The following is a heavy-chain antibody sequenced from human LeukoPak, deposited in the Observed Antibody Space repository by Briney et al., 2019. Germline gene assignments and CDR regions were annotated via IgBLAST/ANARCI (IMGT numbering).Heavy chain of an antibody. CDR3: AKGDYYDSSGYYYYYYGMDV. Sequence: GRSQRLSCAASGFTFDDYAMHWVRQAPGKGLEWVSGISWNSGSIGYADSVKGRFTISRDNAKNSLYLQMNSLRAEDTALYYCAKGDYYDSSGYYYYYYGMDVWGQGTTVTVSS. CDR1: GFTFDDYA. V-gene: IGHV3-9*01. CDR2: ISWNSGSI. J-gene: IGHJ6*02. D-gene: IGHD3-22*01.